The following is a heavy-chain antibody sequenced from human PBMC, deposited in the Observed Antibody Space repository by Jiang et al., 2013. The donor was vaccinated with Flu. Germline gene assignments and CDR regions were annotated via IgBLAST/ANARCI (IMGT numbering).Heavy chain of an antibody. CDR3: ARASQYGTLRPIYYFDY. D-gene: IGHD4-17*01. CDR1: GGSVSATSYY. V-gene: IGHV4-61*05. J-gene: IGHJ4*02. CDR2: IYYSGIT. Sequence: GPGLVKPSETLSLTCTVSGGSVSATSYYWGWIRQPPGKGLEWIGYIYYSGITKYNPSLTSRVTMSVDTSKNQFSLKLSSVTAADTAVYYCARASQYGTLRPIYYFDYWGQGTLVTVSS.